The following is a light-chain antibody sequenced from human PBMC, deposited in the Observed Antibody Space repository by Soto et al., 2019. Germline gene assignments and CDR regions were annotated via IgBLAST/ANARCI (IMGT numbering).Light chain of an antibody. J-gene: IGLJ3*02. Sequence: QSVLTQPPSASGTPGQGVTISCSGSSSDIGSNTVNWYQQLPGTAPKLLIYNNNQRPSGVPDRFSGSKSDTSASLAISGLRSEDEADYYCATWDDSLSAVFGGGTKVTVL. CDR3: ATWDDSLSAV. CDR2: NNN. CDR1: SSDIGSNT. V-gene: IGLV1-44*01.